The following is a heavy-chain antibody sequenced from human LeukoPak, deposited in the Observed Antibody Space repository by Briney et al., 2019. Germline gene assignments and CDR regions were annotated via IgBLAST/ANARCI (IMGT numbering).Heavy chain of an antibody. CDR3: ARSDSSSWLDY. V-gene: IGHV4-4*02. Sequence: SGTLSLTCAVSGGSISSSNWWSWVRQPPGKGLEWIGEIYHSGSTNYNPSLKSRVTISVDKSKNQFSLQLNSVTPEDTAVYYCARSDSSSWLDYWGQGTLVTVSS. J-gene: IGHJ4*02. D-gene: IGHD6-13*01. CDR2: IYHSGST. CDR1: GGSISSSNW.